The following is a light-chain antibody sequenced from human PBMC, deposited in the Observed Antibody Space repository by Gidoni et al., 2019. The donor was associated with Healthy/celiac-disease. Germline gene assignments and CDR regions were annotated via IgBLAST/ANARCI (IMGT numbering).Light chain of an antibody. CDR1: QSVLYSSNNKKY. Sequence: DIVMTQSPDSLAVSLGERATINCKSSQSVLYSSNNKKYLAWYQQKPGQPPKLLIYWASNRESGVPDRFSGSGSGTDFTLTISSLQDEDVAVYYCQQYYSIPLTFGGXTKVEIK. J-gene: IGKJ4*01. CDR3: QQYYSIPLT. CDR2: WAS. V-gene: IGKV4-1*01.